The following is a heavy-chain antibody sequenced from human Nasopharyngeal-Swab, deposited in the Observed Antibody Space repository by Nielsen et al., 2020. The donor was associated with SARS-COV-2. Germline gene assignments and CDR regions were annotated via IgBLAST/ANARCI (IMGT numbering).Heavy chain of an antibody. D-gene: IGHD5-24*01. V-gene: IGHV3-53*01. CDR1: GFTVSSNY. CDR2: IYSGGGT. CDR3: ARARDPDDYYYYGMDV. J-gene: IGHJ6*02. Sequence: GESLKISCAASGFTVSSNYMSWVRQAPGKGLEWVSVIYSGGGTYYADSVKGRFTISRDNSKNTLYLQMNSLRAEDTAVYYCARARDPDDYYYYGMDVWGQGTTVTVSS.